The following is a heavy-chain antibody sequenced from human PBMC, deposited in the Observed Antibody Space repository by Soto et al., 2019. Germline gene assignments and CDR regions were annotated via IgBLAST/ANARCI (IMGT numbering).Heavy chain of an antibody. CDR2: IYYSGST. D-gene: IGHD3-9*01. CDR3: AHSARYYDTLSGYYYPLNFDF. Sequence: SETLSLTCTVSGGSISSGGYCWSWIRQHPGKGLEGIGYIYYSGSTYYNPSLKSRVTISVDTSKSQFSLKLSSVTAADTATYYCAHSARYYDTLSGYYYPLNFDFWGRGTLVTVSS. J-gene: IGHJ4*02. CDR1: GGSISSGGYC. V-gene: IGHV4-31*03.